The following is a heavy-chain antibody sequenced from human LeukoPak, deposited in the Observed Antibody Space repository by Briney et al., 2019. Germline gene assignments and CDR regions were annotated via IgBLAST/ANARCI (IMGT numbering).Heavy chain of an antibody. J-gene: IGHJ6*03. CDR2: IIPIFGTA. CDR3: ARAGASSYYYYYYMDV. CDR1: GGTFSSYA. D-gene: IGHD1-26*01. Sequence: GASVKVSCKASGGTFSSYAISWVRQAPGQGLEWMGRIIPIFGTANYAQKFQGRVTITTDESTSTAYMELSSLRSEDTAVYYCARAGASSYYYYYYMDVWGKGTTVTVSS. V-gene: IGHV1-69*05.